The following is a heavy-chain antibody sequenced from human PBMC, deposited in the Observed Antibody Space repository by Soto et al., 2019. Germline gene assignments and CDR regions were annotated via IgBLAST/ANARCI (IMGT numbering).Heavy chain of an antibody. J-gene: IGHJ5*02. D-gene: IGHD4-17*01. V-gene: IGHV4-39*01. CDR3: AQQPYSSFYGHYGRGGGWFDP. Sequence: QLQLQESGPGLVKPSETLSLTCTVSGGSISSSSYYWGWIRQPPGKGLEWIGSIYYSGRTYYNPSLKNRDTLCVDTSKNHFCLKLSSVTAANTDVYYCAQQPYSSFYGHYGRGGGWFDPWGQGTLVTVS. CDR1: GGSISSSSYY. CDR2: IYYSGRT.